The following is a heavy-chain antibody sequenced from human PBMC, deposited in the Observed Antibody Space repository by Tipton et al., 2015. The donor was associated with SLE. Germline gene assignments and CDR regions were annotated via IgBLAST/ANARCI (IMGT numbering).Heavy chain of an antibody. CDR1: GGSISSGSYS. CDR3: ARVPYYDFWSGYDDAFDI. J-gene: IGHJ3*02. Sequence: TLSLTCTVSGGSISSGSYSWSWIRQPPGKGLEWIGYIYYSGSTTYNPSLKSRVTISVDTSKYQFSLKLSSVTDADTAVYYCARVPYYDFWSGYDDAFDIWGQGTMVTVSS. V-gene: IGHV4-61*01. CDR2: IYYSGST. D-gene: IGHD3-3*01.